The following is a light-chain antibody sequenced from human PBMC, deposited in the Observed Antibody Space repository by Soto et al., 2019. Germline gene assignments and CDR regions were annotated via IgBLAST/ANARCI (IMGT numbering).Light chain of an antibody. V-gene: IGKV1-5*01. Sequence: DIQMTQSPSTLSASVGDRVTITCRASQSIGGWLAWYQQRPGKAPRLLIYDASSVESGDPSRFSGSRSGTKFTLAISSLQPEDFATYYCQHYHSYPYTFGQGTKLEIK. CDR2: DAS. CDR3: QHYHSYPYT. J-gene: IGKJ2*01. CDR1: QSIGGW.